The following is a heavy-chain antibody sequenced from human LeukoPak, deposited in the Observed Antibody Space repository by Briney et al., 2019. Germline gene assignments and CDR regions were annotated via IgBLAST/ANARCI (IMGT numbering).Heavy chain of an antibody. CDR3: AREDAGGTYSFDY. V-gene: IGHV3-66*01. CDR2: IYTSGIT. J-gene: IGHJ4*02. D-gene: IGHD1-26*01. Sequence: GGSLRLSCAVSGFTLSSNFMSWVRQAPGKGPEWVSVIYTSGITYYADSVRGRFTISSDNSKNTLYLQMDSLTAEDTAVYYCAREDAGGTYSFDYWGQGTLVTVSS. CDR1: GFTLSSNF.